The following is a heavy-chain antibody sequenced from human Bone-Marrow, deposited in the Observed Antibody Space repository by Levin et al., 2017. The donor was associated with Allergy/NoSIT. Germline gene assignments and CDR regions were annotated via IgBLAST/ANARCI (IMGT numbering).Heavy chain of an antibody. CDR1: GGSIISSTYY. Sequence: SETLSLTCTVTGGSIISSTYYWGWIRQPPGKGLEWIANIYYSGTTYYNPSLKSRVTISVATSKNRFALRLSSVTAADTAVYYCANWNSDDEGFTYWGQGPLVTVSS. J-gene: IGHJ4*02. V-gene: IGHV4-39*01. CDR2: IYYSGTT. CDR3: ANWNSDDEGFTY. D-gene: IGHD2/OR15-2a*01.